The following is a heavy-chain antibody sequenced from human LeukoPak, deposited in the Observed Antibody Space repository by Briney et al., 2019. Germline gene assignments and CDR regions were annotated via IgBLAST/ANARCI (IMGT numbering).Heavy chain of an antibody. CDR2: ISAYNGNT. D-gene: IGHD5-18*01. CDR1: GYTFTSYG. CDR3: ARDGDTAGYYYYYYYYMDV. J-gene: IGHJ6*03. Sequence: ASVKASCKASGYTFTSYGISWVRQAPGQGLEWMGWISAYNGNTNYAQKLQGRVTMTTDTSTSTAYMELRSLRSDDTAVYYCARDGDTAGYYYYYYYYMDVWGKGTTVTISS. V-gene: IGHV1-18*01.